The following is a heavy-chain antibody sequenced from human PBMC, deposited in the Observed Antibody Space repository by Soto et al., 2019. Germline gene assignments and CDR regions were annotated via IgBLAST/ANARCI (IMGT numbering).Heavy chain of an antibody. CDR3: ASGGAGSGPFTWELPDH. CDR1: GNTFPYRY. J-gene: IGHJ4*02. V-gene: IGHV1-45*02. D-gene: IGHD1-26*01. Sequence: QMQLVQSGAEVQKTGSTVTVSCKALGNTFPYRYLHWLRQAPGQALEWMGWITPFNGDGHYAHKSHERVTITRDGSIHTAYMRMSSLRSEDTAMYYCASGGAGSGPFTWELPDHWGQGTLVTVSS. CDR2: ITPFNGDG.